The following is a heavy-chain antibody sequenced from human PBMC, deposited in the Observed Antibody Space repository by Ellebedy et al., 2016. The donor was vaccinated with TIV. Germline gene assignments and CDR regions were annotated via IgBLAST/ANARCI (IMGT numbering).Heavy chain of an antibody. J-gene: IGHJ4*02. CDR2: ISGSSSRI. CDR3: FLRIRRGY. D-gene: IGHD2/OR15-2a*01. Sequence: GESLKISCAASGFTFSSYNMNWVRQDPGKGLEWVSYISGSSSRIYYADSVKGRFTSSRDNAKNSLYLQMNSLRDEDTAVYYCFLRIRRGYWGQGTLVTVSS. V-gene: IGHV3-48*02. CDR1: GFTFSSYN.